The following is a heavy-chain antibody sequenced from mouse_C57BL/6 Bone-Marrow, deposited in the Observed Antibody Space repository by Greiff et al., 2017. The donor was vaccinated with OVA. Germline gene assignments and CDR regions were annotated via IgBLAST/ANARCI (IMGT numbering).Heavy chain of an antibody. CDR3: TRLRRRAWFAY. D-gene: IGHD1-2*01. J-gene: IGHJ3*01. Sequence: EVKVEESGGGLVQPGGSMKLSCAASGFTFRDAWMDWFRQSPGKGLEWVAEIRNKANNHATYYAESVKGRFTISRDDSKSSVYLQMNSLRAEDTGIYYCTRLRRRAWFAYWGQGTLVTVSA. CDR2: IRNKANNHAT. V-gene: IGHV6-6*01. CDR1: GFTFRDAW.